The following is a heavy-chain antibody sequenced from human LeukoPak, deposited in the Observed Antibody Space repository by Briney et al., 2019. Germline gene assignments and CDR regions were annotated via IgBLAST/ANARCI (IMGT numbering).Heavy chain of an antibody. V-gene: IGHV4-59*08. D-gene: IGHD3-22*01. CDR1: GGSISSCY. Sequence: SETLSLTCTVSGGSISSCYWSWIGQPPGKGLEWIGYIYYSGSTNYNPSLKSRVTISVDTSKYQFSLKLSSVTAADTAVYYCASSSRSGYPEDFDYWGQGTLVTVSS. CDR2: IYYSGST. CDR3: ASSSRSGYPEDFDY. J-gene: IGHJ4*02.